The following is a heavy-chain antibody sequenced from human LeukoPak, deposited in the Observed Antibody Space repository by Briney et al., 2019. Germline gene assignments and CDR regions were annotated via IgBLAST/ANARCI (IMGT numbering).Heavy chain of an antibody. CDR2: MNPNSGNT. D-gene: IGHD3-22*01. J-gene: IGHJ4*02. V-gene: IGHV1-8*01. CDR3: ATGTPITMIVVHFDY. Sequence: ASVKVSCKASGYTFTSYDINWVRQATGQGLEWMGWMNPNSGNTGYAQKFQGRVTITRNTSISTAYMELSSLRSEDTAVYYCATGTPITMIVVHFDYWGQGTLVTVSS. CDR1: GYTFTSYD.